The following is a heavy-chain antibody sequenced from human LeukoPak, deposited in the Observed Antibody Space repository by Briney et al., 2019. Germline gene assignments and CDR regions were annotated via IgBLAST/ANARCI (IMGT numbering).Heavy chain of an antibody. CDR3: ARAVAGTENFDY. V-gene: IGHV1-2*02. D-gene: IGHD6-19*01. Sequence: ASVKVSCKASGYTFTSYGISWVRQAPGQGLEWMGWINPNSGGTNYAQKFQGRVTMTRDTSISTAYMELSRLRSDDTAVYYCARAVAGTENFDYWGQGTLVTVSS. J-gene: IGHJ4*02. CDR2: INPNSGGT. CDR1: GYTFTSYG.